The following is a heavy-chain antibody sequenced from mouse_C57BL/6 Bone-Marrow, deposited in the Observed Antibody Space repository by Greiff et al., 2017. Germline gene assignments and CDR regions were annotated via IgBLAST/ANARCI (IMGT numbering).Heavy chain of an antibody. J-gene: IGHJ2*01. Sequence: EVKVEESGGGLVQPGGSMKLSCVASGFTFSNYWMNWVRQSPEKGLEWVAQIRLKSDNYATHYAESVKGRFTISRDDSKSSVYLQMNNLRAEDTGIYYCTVGSFTTVVGDYWGQGTTLTVSS. CDR2: IRLKSDNYAT. CDR1: GFTFSNYW. V-gene: IGHV6-3*01. CDR3: TVGSFTTVVGDY. D-gene: IGHD1-1*01.